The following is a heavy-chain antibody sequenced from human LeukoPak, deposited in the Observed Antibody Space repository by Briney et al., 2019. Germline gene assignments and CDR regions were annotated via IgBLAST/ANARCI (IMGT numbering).Heavy chain of an antibody. J-gene: IGHJ3*02. V-gene: IGHV4-39*07. D-gene: IGHD3-10*01. CDR1: GGFIGSSTYY. CDR3: ARDATISQYYYGSGNAFDI. Sequence: SETLSLTCIISGGFIGSSTYYWGWTRQPPGKGLEWIGTLYYSGKTYYNPSLKSRVTISIDTSKSQFSLKLTSATAADTAVYYCARDATISQYYYGSGNAFDIWGQGTMVTVSS. CDR2: LYYSGKT.